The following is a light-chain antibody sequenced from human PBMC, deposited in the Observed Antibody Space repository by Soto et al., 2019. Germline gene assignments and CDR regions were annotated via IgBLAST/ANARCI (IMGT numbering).Light chain of an antibody. CDR3: QHYHSQSIT. Sequence: DILLIQSPATLSASVGDRITITCRASENIFKFLAWYQQRSGSAPNLLIYAASDLEKGVPSRFSGSWSGTEFTLTIDNLQPNDSATYFCQHYHSQSITFGGGTQV. J-gene: IGKJ4*01. CDR1: ENIFKF. CDR2: AAS. V-gene: IGKV1-5*01.